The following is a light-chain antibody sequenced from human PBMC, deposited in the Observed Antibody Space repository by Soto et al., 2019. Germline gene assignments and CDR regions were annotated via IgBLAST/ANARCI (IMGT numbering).Light chain of an antibody. CDR3: QDYFNSPPIT. V-gene: IGKV3-20*01. CDR1: QSVSSSY. J-gene: IGKJ5*01. CDR2: GVS. Sequence: EIVLTQSPGTLSLSPGERATLSCRASQSVSSSYLAWYQQKPGQAPRLLIYGVSSRATGIPDRFSGSGSGIDFTLTISRLEPEDFAVYYGQDYFNSPPITCGQGTRLEIK.